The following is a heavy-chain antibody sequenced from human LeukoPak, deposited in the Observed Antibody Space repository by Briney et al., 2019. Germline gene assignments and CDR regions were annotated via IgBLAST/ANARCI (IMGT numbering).Heavy chain of an antibody. D-gene: IGHD4-17*01. V-gene: IGHV4-4*07. Sequence: SETLSLTCTVSGGSMSSFYWNWIRQPAGKGLEWIGRIYTSGSTNYNPSLKSRVTMSVDTSKNQFSLKLSSVTAADTAVYYCARGHDYGDYYYYYYMDVWGKGTTVTVSS. J-gene: IGHJ6*03. CDR1: GGSMSSFY. CDR2: IYTSGST. CDR3: ARGHDYGDYYYYYYMDV.